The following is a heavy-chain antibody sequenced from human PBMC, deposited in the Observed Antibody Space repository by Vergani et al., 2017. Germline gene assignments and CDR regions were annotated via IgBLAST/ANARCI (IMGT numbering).Heavy chain of an antibody. CDR1: GGTFSSYA. CDR2: IIPIFGTA. Sequence: QVQLVQSGAEVKQPGSSVKVSCKASGGTFSSYAISWVRQAPGQGLEWMGGIIPIFGTANYAQKFQGRVTITADESKSTAYMELNSLRSEDTAVYYCARDRPNSPADCSSTSCTYRGGNFDRWDRGTLVAFSS. V-gene: IGHV1-69*01. J-gene: IGHJ2*01. CDR3: ARDRPNSPADCSSTSCTYRGGNFDR. D-gene: IGHD2-2*01.